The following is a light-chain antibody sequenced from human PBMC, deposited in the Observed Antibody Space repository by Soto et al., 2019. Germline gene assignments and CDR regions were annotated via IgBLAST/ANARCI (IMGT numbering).Light chain of an antibody. CDR2: GAS. CDR1: QSVSSSY. J-gene: IGKJ1*01. V-gene: IGKV3-20*01. CDR3: QQYGSSPPT. Sequence: EIVLTQSPGTLFLSPGERATLSCRARQSVSSSYLAWYQQKPGQAPRLLIYGASSRATGIPDRFSGSGSGTDFTLTISRLEPEDFAVYYCQQYGSSPPTFGQGTKVDIK.